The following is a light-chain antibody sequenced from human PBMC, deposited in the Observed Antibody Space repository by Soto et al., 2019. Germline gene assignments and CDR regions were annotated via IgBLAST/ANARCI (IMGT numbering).Light chain of an antibody. CDR3: QQYGSSGT. J-gene: IGKJ1*01. CDR2: GAS. Sequence: DILLTQSPGTLSLSLGARVPLSSPASQSVSNNYLAWYQQKPGQAPRLLIYGASNRATGIPDRFSGSGSGTDFTLTVSRLEPEEFAVYDCQQYGSSGTFGQGTTVDI. CDR1: QSVSNNY. V-gene: IGKV3-20*01.